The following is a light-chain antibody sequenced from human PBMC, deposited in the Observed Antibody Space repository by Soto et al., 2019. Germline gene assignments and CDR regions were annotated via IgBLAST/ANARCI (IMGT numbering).Light chain of an antibody. CDR2: GAS. Sequence: EIVLTQSPGNLSLSPGERATLSCRASQNVTSDYLAWYQQKPGQAPRLLIYGASSRATGIPDRFSGGGSGTDFTLTISRLEPEDFAVYYCQQFGSSPLFTFGPGTKVDIK. V-gene: IGKV3-20*01. CDR1: QNVTSDY. J-gene: IGKJ3*01. CDR3: QQFGSSPLFT.